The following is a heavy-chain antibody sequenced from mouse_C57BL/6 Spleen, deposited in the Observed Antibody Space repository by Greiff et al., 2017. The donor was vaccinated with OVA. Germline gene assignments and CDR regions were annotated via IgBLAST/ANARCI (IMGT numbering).Heavy chain of an antibody. CDR3: ARITTVARGYFDY. D-gene: IGHD1-1*01. V-gene: IGHV1-26*01. J-gene: IGHJ2*01. CDR1: GYTFTDYY. CDR2: INPNNGGT. Sequence: VQLQQSGPELVKPGASVKISCKASGYTFTDYYMNWVKQSHGKSLEWIGDINPNNGGTSYNQKFKGKATLTVDKSSSTAYMELRSLTSEDSAVYYCARITTVARGYFDYWGQGTTLTVSS.